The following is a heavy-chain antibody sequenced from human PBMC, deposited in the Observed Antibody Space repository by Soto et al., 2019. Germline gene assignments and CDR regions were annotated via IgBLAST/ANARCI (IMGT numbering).Heavy chain of an antibody. CDR1: GGTFSSYA. J-gene: IGHJ6*02. CDR3: ASPGEAAAGYIYYYGMDV. D-gene: IGHD6-13*01. Sequence: ASVKVSCKASGGTFSSYAISWVRQAPGQGLEWMGGIIPIFGTANYAQKFQGRVTITADESTSTAYMELSSLRSEDTAVYYCASPGEAAAGYIYYYGMDVWGQGTTVTVSS. V-gene: IGHV1-69*13. CDR2: IIPIFGTA.